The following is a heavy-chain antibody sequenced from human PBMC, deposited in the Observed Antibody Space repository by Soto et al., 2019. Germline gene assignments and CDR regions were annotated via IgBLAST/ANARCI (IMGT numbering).Heavy chain of an antibody. CDR1: GFTFSSYA. CDR2: ISYDGSNK. V-gene: IGHV3-30-3*01. D-gene: IGHD2-15*01. CDR3: ARDEKDGIFLYGMDV. Sequence: GGSLRLSCAASGFTFSSYAMHWVRQAPGKGLEWVAVISYDGSNKYYADSVKGRFTISRDNSKNTLYLQMNSLRAEDTAVYYCARDEKDGIFLYGMDVWGQGTTVTVSS. J-gene: IGHJ6*02.